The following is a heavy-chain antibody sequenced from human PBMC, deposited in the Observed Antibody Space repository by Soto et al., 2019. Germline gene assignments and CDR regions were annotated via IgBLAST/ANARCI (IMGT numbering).Heavy chain of an antibody. J-gene: IGHJ3*02. V-gene: IGHV3-30-3*01. CDR1: GFTFSSYA. Sequence: PGGSLRLSCAASGFTFSSYAMHWVRQAPGKGLEWVAVISYDGSNKYYADSVKGRFTISRDNSKNTLYLQMNSLRAEDTAVYYCAREPNGSHYYDAFDIWGQGTMVTVSS. CDR2: ISYDGSNK. CDR3: AREPNGSHYYDAFDI. D-gene: IGHD3-10*01.